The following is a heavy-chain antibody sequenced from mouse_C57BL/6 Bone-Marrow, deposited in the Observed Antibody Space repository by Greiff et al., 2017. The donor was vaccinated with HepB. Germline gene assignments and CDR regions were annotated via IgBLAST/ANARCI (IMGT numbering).Heavy chain of an antibody. D-gene: IGHD2-3*01. CDR1: GYTFTSYW. Sequence: VQLQQPGAELVKPGASVKMSCKASGYTFTSYWITWVKQRPGQGLEWIGDIYPGSGSTNYNEKFKSKATLTVDTSSSTAYMQLSSLTSEDSAVYYCARGDGYYVPMDYWGQGTSVTVSS. CDR3: ARGDGYYVPMDY. V-gene: IGHV1-55*01. J-gene: IGHJ4*01. CDR2: IYPGSGST.